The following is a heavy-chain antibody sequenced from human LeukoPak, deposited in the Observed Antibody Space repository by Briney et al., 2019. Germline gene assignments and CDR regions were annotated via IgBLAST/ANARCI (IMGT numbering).Heavy chain of an antibody. CDR1: GFTFSSYG. CDR2: ISYDGSNK. J-gene: IGHJ4*02. V-gene: IGHV3-30*03. D-gene: IGHD5-18*01. Sequence: GGSLRLSCAASGFTFSSYGMHWVRQAPGKGLEWMAVISYDGSNKYYADSVKGRFTISRDNSKNTLYLQMNSLRAEDTAVYYCARSHSYGPDDYWGQGTLVTVSS. CDR3: ARSHSYGPDDY.